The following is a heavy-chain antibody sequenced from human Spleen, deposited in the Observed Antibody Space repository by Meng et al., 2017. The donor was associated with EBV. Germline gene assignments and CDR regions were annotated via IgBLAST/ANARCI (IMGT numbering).Heavy chain of an antibody. CDR3: ARVELPAAIGHFGY. CDR1: GGSISSSSYY. V-gene: IGHV4-39*01. Sequence: QRLLQESGPGLVNASETLSLTCTVSGGSISSSSYYWGWIRQPPGKGLEWIGSIYYNGSPFYNPSLKSRVSISVDTSKNQFSLKLSSVTAADTAVFYCARVELPAAIGHFGYWGQGTLVTASS. CDR2: IYYNGSP. D-gene: IGHD2-2*01. J-gene: IGHJ4*02.